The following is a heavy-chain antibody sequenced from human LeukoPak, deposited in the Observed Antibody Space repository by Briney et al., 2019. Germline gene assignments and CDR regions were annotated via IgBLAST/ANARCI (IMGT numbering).Heavy chain of an antibody. CDR3: ARVTVTTILGNYYGMDV. CDR1: GFTFSNYA. CDR2: ISYDGSNK. V-gene: IGHV3-30-3*01. D-gene: IGHD4-17*01. J-gene: IGHJ6*02. Sequence: GGSLRLSCAVSGFTFSNYAMHWVRQAPGKGLEWMAVISYDGSNKYYADSVKGRFTISRDNSKNTLYLQMNSLRAEDTAVYYCARVTVTTILGNYYGMDVWGQGTTVTVSS.